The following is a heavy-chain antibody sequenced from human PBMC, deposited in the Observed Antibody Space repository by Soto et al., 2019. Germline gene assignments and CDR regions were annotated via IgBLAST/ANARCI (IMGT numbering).Heavy chain of an antibody. V-gene: IGHV1-18*01. CDR1: GYGFSNYV. CDR3: ARGAASGYSYFYYMDV. CDR2: VDPHNVHT. D-gene: IGHD6-13*01. Sequence: QVQLVQSGPEVKKPGTSVKVSCTTSGYGFSNYVVSCVRQAPGQGLEGVGRVDPHNVHTKYAQKLQGRDTMATDTATNTAYMELRSLTFDDTAVYYGARGAASGYSYFYYMDVWGKGTTVTVSS. J-gene: IGHJ6*03.